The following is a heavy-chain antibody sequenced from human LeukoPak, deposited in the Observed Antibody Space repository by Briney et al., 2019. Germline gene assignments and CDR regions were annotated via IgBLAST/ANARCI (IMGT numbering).Heavy chain of an antibody. D-gene: IGHD1-26*01. CDR1: GYTFSSYA. V-gene: IGHV1-3*01. J-gene: IGHJ4*02. CDR2: INADNGNA. Sequence: ASVKVSCKASGYTFSSYAMHWVRQAPGQRLEWMGWINADNGNAKYSQKFQGRVTNTTDTSTSTAYMELRSLRSDDTAVYYCARTSRTGAGPFDYWGQGTLVTVSS. CDR3: ARTSRTGAGPFDY.